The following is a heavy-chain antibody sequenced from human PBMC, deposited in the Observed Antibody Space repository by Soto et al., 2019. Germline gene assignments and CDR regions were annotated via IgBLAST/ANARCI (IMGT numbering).Heavy chain of an antibody. V-gene: IGHV4-59*01. D-gene: IGHD6-13*01. CDR1: GGSISNYY. CDR2: IYSSGSA. CDR3: ARGGSSWTGAWYFDL. Sequence: QVQLQESGPGLVKPSETLSLTCTVSGGSISNYYWSWIRQSPGMGLEWIGYIYSSGSANYNPSLKSRIIIAADRSMXQFSLKLNSVTAADTAVYFCARGGSSWTGAWYFDLWGRGTLVTVSS. J-gene: IGHJ2*01.